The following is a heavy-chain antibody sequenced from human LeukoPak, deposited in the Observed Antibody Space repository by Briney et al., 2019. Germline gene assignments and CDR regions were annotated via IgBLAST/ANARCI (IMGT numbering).Heavy chain of an antibody. D-gene: IGHD3-10*01. V-gene: IGHV3-23*01. CDR2: ITGSGGNT. J-gene: IGHJ4*02. Sequence: GGSLRLSCAASGFTFSTYAMSWVRQAPGKGLGWVSAITGSGGNTYYADSVKGRFTISRDNSKNTLSLQMNSLRVEDTAVYYCAKTQAYHYYGSGTYYSYWGQGTLVTVSS. CDR1: GFTFSTYA. CDR3: AKTQAYHYYGSGTYYSY.